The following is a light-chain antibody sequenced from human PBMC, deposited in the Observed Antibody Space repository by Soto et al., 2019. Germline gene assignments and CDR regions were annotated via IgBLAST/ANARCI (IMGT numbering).Light chain of an antibody. CDR2: AAS. V-gene: IGKV1-12*01. Sequence: DIQMTQSPSSESASVGDSVTITCRASQDIGTWLAWYQQKPGKAPSLLIYAASSLQSGVPSRFSGSGSGTDSTLTINSLQPEDIATYYCQQTNSFPRTFGQGTKVEVK. CDR3: QQTNSFPRT. CDR1: QDIGTW. J-gene: IGKJ1*01.